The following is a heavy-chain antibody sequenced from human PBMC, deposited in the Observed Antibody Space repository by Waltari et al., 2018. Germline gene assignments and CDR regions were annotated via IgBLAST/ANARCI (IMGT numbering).Heavy chain of an antibody. CDR2: IYYSGST. V-gene: IGHV4-39*01. Sequence: QLQLQESGQGLVKPSENLSLTCPVSGGSISSRSYYWGWIRQSPGKGLEWIGSIYYSGSTYYNPTLKSRVTISGDTSKNQFSLKLGSVTAADTAVYYCARHWKKSGYRFDPWGQGTLVTVSS. J-gene: IGHJ5*02. CDR1: GGSISSRSYY. CDR3: ARHWKKSGYRFDP. D-gene: IGHD5-12*01.